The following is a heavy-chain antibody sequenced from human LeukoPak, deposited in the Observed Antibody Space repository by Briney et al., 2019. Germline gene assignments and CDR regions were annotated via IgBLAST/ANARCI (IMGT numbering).Heavy chain of an antibody. CDR1: GFTFSTNA. J-gene: IGHJ4*02. CDR3: AKDLHNWSGIDY. V-gene: IGHV3-23*01. D-gene: IGHD3-3*01. Sequence: GGSLRLSCAASGFTFSTNAMNWVRQAPGKGLEWVSGIGSDGRAFYTDSVKGRFTISRDNSKNTLYLQMNSLRAEDTAIYYCAKDLHNWSGIDYWGLGTLVTVSS. CDR2: IGSDGRA.